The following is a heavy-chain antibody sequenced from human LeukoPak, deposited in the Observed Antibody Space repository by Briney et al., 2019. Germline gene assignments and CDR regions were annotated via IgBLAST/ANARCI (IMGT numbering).Heavy chain of an antibody. Sequence: PGGSLRLSCAASGFTFSSYAMSWVRQAPGKGLEWVSAISGSGGSTYYADSVKGRFTISRDNSKNTLYLQMNSPRAEDTAVYYCANHGGWELLPPVRDYGMDVWGQGTTVTVSS. J-gene: IGHJ6*02. CDR2: ISGSGGST. V-gene: IGHV3-23*01. CDR3: ANHGGWELLPPVRDYGMDV. D-gene: IGHD1-26*01. CDR1: GFTFSSYA.